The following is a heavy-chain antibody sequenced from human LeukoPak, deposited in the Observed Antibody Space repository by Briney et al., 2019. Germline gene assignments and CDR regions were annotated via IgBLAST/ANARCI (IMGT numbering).Heavy chain of an antibody. CDR2: INHSGST. V-gene: IGHV4-34*08. CDR3: AVEMVASDI. J-gene: IGHJ3*02. CDR1: GFTFSDYG. D-gene: IGHD5-24*01. Sequence: PGGSLRLSCAASGFTFSDYGMSWVRQAPGKGLEWIGEINHSGSTNYNPSLKSRVTISVDTSKNQFSLKLSSVTAADTAVYYCAVEMVASDIWGQGTMVTVSS.